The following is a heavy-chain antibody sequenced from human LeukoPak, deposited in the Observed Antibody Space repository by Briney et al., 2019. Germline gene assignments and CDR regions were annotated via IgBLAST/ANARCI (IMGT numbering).Heavy chain of an antibody. V-gene: IGHV1-18*01. CDR2: ISAYNGNT. Sequence: GASVKVSCKASGYTFTSYGISWVRQAPGQGLEWMGWISAYNGNTNYAQKLQGRVTMTTDTSTSTAYMELSSLRSEDTAVYYCARDAIFGVVIRNWFDPWGQGTLVTVSS. D-gene: IGHD3-3*01. CDR1: GYTFTSYG. J-gene: IGHJ5*02. CDR3: ARDAIFGVVIRNWFDP.